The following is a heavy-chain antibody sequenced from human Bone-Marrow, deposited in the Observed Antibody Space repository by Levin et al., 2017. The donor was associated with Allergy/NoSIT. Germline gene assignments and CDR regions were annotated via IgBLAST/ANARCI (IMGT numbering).Heavy chain of an antibody. CDR3: ARMGFSGIALVYQ. D-gene: IGHD2-8*01. CDR1: GFTFSDYY. J-gene: IGHJ1*01. Sequence: GESLKISCAASGFTFSDYYMSWIRQAPGKGLEWVSYISSSGTTIYYADSVKGRFAISRDNAKKSLVLRMSSLTVDDTAVYYCARMGFSGIALVYQWGQGTLVIVSS. CDR2: ISSSGTTI. V-gene: IGHV3-11*01.